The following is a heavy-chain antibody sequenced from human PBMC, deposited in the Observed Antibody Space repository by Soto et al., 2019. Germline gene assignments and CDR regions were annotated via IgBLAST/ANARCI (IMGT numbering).Heavy chain of an antibody. CDR1: GFTFSSYA. CDR2: IASNGSDT. J-gene: IGHJ4*02. Sequence: EVQLVESGGGLVQPGGSLRLSCAASGFTFSSYAMHWVRQAPGKGLEYVSAIASNGSDTSYANSVKGRFTISRDNSKNTLYLQMGSLRAEDMAVYYCARGSNGYHFDYWGQGTLVTVSS. CDR3: ARGSNGYHFDY. V-gene: IGHV3-64*01. D-gene: IGHD5-12*01.